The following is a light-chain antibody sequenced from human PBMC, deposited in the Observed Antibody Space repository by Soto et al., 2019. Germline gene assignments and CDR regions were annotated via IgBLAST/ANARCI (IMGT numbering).Light chain of an antibody. J-gene: IGKJ1*01. CDR2: AAS. Sequence: DIQMTQSPSSVSASVGDRVTITCRASQGIRYWLAWYQQKPGKGPKLLIYAASSLPSGVPSRFSGSGSGTDFTLTISSLQTADFATYYCQQANSFPWTFGQGTKVDIK. CDR3: QQANSFPWT. V-gene: IGKV1-12*01. CDR1: QGIRYW.